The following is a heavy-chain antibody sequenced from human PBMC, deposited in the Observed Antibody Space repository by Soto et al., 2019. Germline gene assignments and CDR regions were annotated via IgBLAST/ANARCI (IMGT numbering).Heavy chain of an antibody. CDR2: ISSSSSYT. Sequence: AGGSLSLSCAASGFSLSEYYMSWIRQAPGKGLDWVSYISSSSSYTNHEDSVKGRFNISRDNAKNSLYLQMNSLRAEDTAVYYCARHPLPRSSSWYVDWGQGTLVTVSS. J-gene: IGHJ4*02. CDR3: ARHPLPRSSSWYVD. V-gene: IGHV3-11*06. D-gene: IGHD6-13*01. CDR1: GFSLSEYY.